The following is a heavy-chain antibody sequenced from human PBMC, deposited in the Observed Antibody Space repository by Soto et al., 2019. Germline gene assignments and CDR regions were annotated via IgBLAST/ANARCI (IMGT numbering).Heavy chain of an antibody. J-gene: IGHJ4*02. CDR3: ARGEVVALGY. Sequence: SETLSLTCTVSGGSISSPHDYWAWIRQSPGRGLEWIANIYYSGSTYYNPSLKSRVTISVDTSKNHFSLNLSSVTAADTAVYYCARGEVVALGYWGQGTLVTVSS. CDR1: GGSISSPHDY. D-gene: IGHD2-15*01. CDR2: IYYSGST. V-gene: IGHV4-39*07.